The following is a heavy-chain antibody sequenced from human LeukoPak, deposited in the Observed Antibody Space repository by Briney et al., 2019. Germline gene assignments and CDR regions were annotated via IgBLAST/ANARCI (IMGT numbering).Heavy chain of an antibody. Sequence: SVRLSCEASGVTFSSYAISWVRQAPGQGLEWVGRIIPIFGIANYAQKLQGRVTITADKTTSTAYIEQSRLISEDTLGYYCARMLYAIRQSEYNWFDPWGQGTLVTVSS. CDR1: GVTFSSYA. D-gene: IGHD2-8*01. CDR3: ARMLYAIRQSEYNWFDP. J-gene: IGHJ5*02. CDR2: IIPIFGIA. V-gene: IGHV1-69*04.